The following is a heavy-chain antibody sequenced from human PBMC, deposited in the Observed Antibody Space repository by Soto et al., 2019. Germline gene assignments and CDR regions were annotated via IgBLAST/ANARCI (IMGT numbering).Heavy chain of an antibody. V-gene: IGHV1-46*01. D-gene: IGHD1-7*01. Sequence: ASVKVPCKASGYTFTSYYMHWVRQAPGQGLEWMGIINPSGGSTSYAQKFQGRVTMTRDTSTSTVYMELSSLRAEDTAVYYCARDGIGGTAFRGFLDYWGQGTLVTVSS. J-gene: IGHJ4*02. CDR2: INPSGGST. CDR3: ARDGIGGTAFRGFLDY. CDR1: GYTFTSYY.